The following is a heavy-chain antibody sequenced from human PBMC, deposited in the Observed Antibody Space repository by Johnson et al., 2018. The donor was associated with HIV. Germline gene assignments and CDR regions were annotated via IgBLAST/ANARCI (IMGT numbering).Heavy chain of an antibody. D-gene: IGHD1-26*01. CDR3: ARGEWELNAGHGFDI. CDR2: INWNGGST. CDR1: GFTFDDYG. J-gene: IGHJ3*02. V-gene: IGHV3-20*04. Sequence: VQLVESGGGVVRPGGSLRLSCAASGFTFDDYGMSWVRQVPGKGLELVSGINWNGGSTGYADSVKGRFTISRDNAKNSLYLQMNSLRAEDTAFYYCARGEWELNAGHGFDIWGQGTMVTVSS.